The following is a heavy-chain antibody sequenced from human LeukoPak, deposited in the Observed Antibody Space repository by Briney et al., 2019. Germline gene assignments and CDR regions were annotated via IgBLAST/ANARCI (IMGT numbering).Heavy chain of an antibody. Sequence: GGSLRLSCAASGFTFSSYAMNWVRQPPGKGLEWVSGISGNGGSTYYADSVKGRFTISRDNSKNSLYLQMNSLRAEDTAVCYCANDPYCGGDCYYDYWGQGTVVTVSS. D-gene: IGHD2-21*02. V-gene: IGHV3-23*01. CDR1: GFTFSSYA. CDR2: ISGNGGST. J-gene: IGHJ4*02. CDR3: ANDPYCGGDCYYDY.